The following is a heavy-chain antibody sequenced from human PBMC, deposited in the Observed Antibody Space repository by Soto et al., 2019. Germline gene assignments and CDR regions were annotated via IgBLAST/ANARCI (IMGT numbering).Heavy chain of an antibody. CDR1: GFPLSTSGVC. CDR2: IYWDDDE. CDR3: ARSVEALPVRGALDS. D-gene: IGHD6-6*01. Sequence: QITLKESGPTLVKPTETLTLTCTFSGFPLSTSGVCVGWIRQPPGKDLEWLAFIYWDDDERYSPSLQSRLTITKDTSINRVVLTMTNMDPVDTATYYCARSVEALPVRGALDSWGQGTLVTVSS. V-gene: IGHV2-5*02. J-gene: IGHJ4*02.